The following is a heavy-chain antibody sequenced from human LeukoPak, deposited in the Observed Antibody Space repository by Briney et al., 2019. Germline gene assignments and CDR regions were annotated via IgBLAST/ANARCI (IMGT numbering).Heavy chain of an antibody. V-gene: IGHV3-7*01. J-gene: IGHJ4*02. D-gene: IGHD1-1*01. CDR3: VTSWIRQQRDS. CDR1: GFSFREYW. Sequence: GGSLRLSCAASGFSFREYWMSWVRQAPGKGMEWVAYITQDGSGKTYVDSVKGRFTISRDNAKQSLYVQMDTPTAEDTAVYYCVTSWIRQQRDSWGQGTLVTVSS. CDR2: ITQDGSGK.